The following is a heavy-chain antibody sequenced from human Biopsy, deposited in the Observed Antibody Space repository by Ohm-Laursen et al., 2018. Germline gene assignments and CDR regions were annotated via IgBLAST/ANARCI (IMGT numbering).Heavy chain of an antibody. Sequence: SDTLPLTCAVSGDSISNDYWSWIRQSAGQGLEWIGRIHTSGSTNHNLSLKSRVTMSVDTSKNQFSLKLRSVTAADTAVYYCARGTGKYYVYGAFDIWGQGTMVTVSS. CDR1: GDSISNDY. D-gene: IGHD3/OR15-3a*01. CDR3: ARGTGKYYVYGAFDI. CDR2: IHTSGST. V-gene: IGHV4-4*07. J-gene: IGHJ3*02.